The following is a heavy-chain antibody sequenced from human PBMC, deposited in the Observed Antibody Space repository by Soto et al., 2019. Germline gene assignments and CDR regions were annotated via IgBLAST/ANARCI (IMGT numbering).Heavy chain of an antibody. Sequence: SVKVSCKASGGTFSSYAISWVRQAPGQGLEWMGGIIPIFGTANYAQKFQGRVTITADESTSTAYMELSSLRSEDTAVYYCAGSKQWLEYTFDYWGQGTLVTVSS. CDR2: IIPIFGTA. J-gene: IGHJ4*02. CDR3: AGSKQWLEYTFDY. V-gene: IGHV1-69*13. CDR1: GGTFSSYA. D-gene: IGHD6-19*01.